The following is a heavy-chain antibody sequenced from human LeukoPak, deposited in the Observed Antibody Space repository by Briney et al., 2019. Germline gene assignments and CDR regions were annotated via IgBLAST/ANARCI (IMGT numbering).Heavy chain of an antibody. Sequence: PGGSLRLPCAASGFTFSSYSMNWVRQAPGKGLEWVSSISSSSSYIYYADSVKGRFTISRDNAKNSLYLQMNSLRAEDTAVYYCARDPATSTVTTLGYWGQGTLVTVSS. CDR2: ISSSSSYI. CDR3: ARDPATSTVTTLGY. V-gene: IGHV3-21*01. D-gene: IGHD4-11*01. J-gene: IGHJ4*02. CDR1: GFTFSSYS.